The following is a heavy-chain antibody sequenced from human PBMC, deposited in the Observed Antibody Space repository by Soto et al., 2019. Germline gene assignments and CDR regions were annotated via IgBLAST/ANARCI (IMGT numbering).Heavy chain of an antibody. J-gene: IGHJ4*02. CDR2: ISYDGSNK. CDR3: ARRSYFDY. CDR1: GFTFSSYG. V-gene: IGHV3-30*03. D-gene: IGHD3-10*01. Sequence: PGGSLRLSCAASGFTFSSYGMHWVRQAPGKGLEWMAVISYDGSNKYYADSVKGRFTISRDNAENSLYLQMNSLRAEDTAIYYYARRSYFDYWGQGTLVTVSS.